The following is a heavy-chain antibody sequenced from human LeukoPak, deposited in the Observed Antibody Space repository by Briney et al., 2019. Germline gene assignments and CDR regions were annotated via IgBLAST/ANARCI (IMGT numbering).Heavy chain of an antibody. CDR2: ISGSGAST. Sequence: GGSLRLSCVASGFTFSNHAMNWVRQAPGKGPEWVSAISGSGASTYYADSVKGRLTISRDNSKNTLYLQMNNLRAEDTAVYYCAKPGCSGGSCGYFDYWGQGTLVTVSS. V-gene: IGHV3-23*01. D-gene: IGHD2-15*01. J-gene: IGHJ4*02. CDR3: AKPGCSGGSCGYFDY. CDR1: GFTFSNHA.